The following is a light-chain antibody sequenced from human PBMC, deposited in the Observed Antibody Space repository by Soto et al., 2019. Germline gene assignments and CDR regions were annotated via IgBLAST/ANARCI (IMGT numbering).Light chain of an antibody. Sequence: EIVLTQSPVTLSLSPGERATLSCRASQSVSSYLAWYQQKPGQAPRLLIYDASNRATGIPARFSGGGSGTDFTLTIDNLEPEDFAVYYCQQYNNWLATFGQGTKVHIK. CDR3: QQYNNWLAT. CDR2: DAS. CDR1: QSVSSY. V-gene: IGKV3-11*01. J-gene: IGKJ1*01.